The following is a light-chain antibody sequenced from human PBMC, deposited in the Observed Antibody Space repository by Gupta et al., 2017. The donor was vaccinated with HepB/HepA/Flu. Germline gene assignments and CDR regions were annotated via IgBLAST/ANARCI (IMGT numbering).Light chain of an antibody. CDR1: QSLLYSSSNRNF. CDR3: QQDDNATQT. V-gene: IGKV4-1*01. J-gene: IGKJ1*01. Sequence: DIVLTPSPDSLAVSLGERATINCKSSQSLLYSSSNRNFLGWYQQKPGQPPRLLISWASTRESGVPDRFSGSGSGTNFALTISGLQAEDVDIYYCQQDDNATQTFGQGTKVEIK. CDR2: WAS.